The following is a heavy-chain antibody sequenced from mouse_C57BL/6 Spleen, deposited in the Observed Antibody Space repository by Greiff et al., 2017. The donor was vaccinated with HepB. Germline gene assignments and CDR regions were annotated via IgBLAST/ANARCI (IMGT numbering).Heavy chain of an antibody. J-gene: IGHJ4*01. CDR3: ARIGDSYAMDY. CDR1: GYTFTSYW. Sequence: QVQLQQPGAELVKPGASVKLSCKASGYTFTSYWMQWVNQRPGQGLEWIGEIDPSDSYTNYNQKFKGKATLTVDTSSSTAYMQLSSLTSEDSAVYYCARIGDSYAMDYWGQGTSVTVSS. V-gene: IGHV1-50*01. CDR2: IDPSDSYT.